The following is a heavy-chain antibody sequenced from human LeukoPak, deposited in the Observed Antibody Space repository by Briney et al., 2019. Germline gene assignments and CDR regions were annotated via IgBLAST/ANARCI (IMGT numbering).Heavy chain of an antibody. CDR3: ARDEAAAGTFFDY. CDR1: GYTFTSYG. CDR2: ISAYSGNT. Sequence: APVKVSCKASGYTFTSYGISWVRQAPGQGLEWMGWISAYSGNTNYAQKFQGRVTMTTDTSTSTVYMALRSLTSDDTAVYYCARDEAAAGTFFDYWGQGTLVTVSS. D-gene: IGHD6-13*01. V-gene: IGHV1-18*01. J-gene: IGHJ4*02.